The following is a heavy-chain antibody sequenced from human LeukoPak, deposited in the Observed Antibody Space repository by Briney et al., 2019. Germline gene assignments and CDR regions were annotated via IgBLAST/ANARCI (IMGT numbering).Heavy chain of an antibody. CDR3: ARDYYYDSSGHKSGYFDL. Sequence: ASVKVSCKASGYTFTSYNINWVRQATGQGLEWMGWMHPNSGNTGYAQKFQGRVTMTRNTSITTAYMELSGLTSEDTAVYYCARDYYYDSSGHKSGYFDLWGRGTLVTVSS. CDR2: MHPNSGNT. V-gene: IGHV1-8*01. CDR1: GYTFTSYN. D-gene: IGHD3-22*01. J-gene: IGHJ2*01.